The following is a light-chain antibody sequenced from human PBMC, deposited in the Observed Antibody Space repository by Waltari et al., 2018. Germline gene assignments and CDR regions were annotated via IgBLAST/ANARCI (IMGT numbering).Light chain of an antibody. V-gene: IGKV1-NL1*01. Sequence: DIQMTQSPSSLSASVGDRVTITCRASQCISNSLAWYQQKPGKAPKLLLYAASRLESGVPSRFSGSGSGTDYTLTISSLQPEDFATYYCQHYYSTPPSFVQWTKVVIK. CDR2: AAS. CDR1: QCISNS. CDR3: QHYYSTPPS. J-gene: IGKJ1*01.